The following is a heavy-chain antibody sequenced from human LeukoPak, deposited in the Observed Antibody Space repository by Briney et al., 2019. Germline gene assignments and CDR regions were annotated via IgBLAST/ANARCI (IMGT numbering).Heavy chain of an antibody. CDR2: ISSNGGST. CDR1: GFTFSSYA. CDR3: ARGSGWYDY. Sequence: GRSLRLSCAASGFTFSSYAMHWVRQAPGKGLEYVSAISSNGGSTYYANSVKGRFTISRDNSKNTLYLQMGSLRAEDMAVYYCARGSGWYDYWGQGTLVTVSS. J-gene: IGHJ4*02. V-gene: IGHV3-64*01. D-gene: IGHD6-19*01.